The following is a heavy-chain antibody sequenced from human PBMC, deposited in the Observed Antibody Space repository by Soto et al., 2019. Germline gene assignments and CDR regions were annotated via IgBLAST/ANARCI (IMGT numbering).Heavy chain of an antibody. CDR2: VFYTGFT. Sequence: TSETLSLICTVSGGSITSSNYYWGWLRQSPGKGPEWIGSVFYTGFTSYNPSLESRVSVSVDTSKNQFSLKVSGVSAADTAVYYCATSQKGYNWNYFDHWGQGALVTVSS. CDR3: ATSQKGYNWNYFDH. D-gene: IGHD1-20*01. J-gene: IGHJ4*02. CDR1: GGSITSSNYY. V-gene: IGHV4-39*01.